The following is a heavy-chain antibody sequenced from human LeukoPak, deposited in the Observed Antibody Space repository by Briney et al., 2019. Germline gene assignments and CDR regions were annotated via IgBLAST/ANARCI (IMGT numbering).Heavy chain of an antibody. J-gene: IGHJ3*02. Sequence: ASVKVSCKASGGTFSSYATSWVRQAPGQGLEWMGGIIPIFDSPQYAQKFQGRVTITADESTSTAYLDLSSLRSEDTAVYYCAVGSYDAFDIWGQGTMVTVSS. D-gene: IGHD3-10*01. CDR1: GGTFSSYA. CDR3: AVGSYDAFDI. CDR2: IIPIFDSP. V-gene: IGHV1-69*13.